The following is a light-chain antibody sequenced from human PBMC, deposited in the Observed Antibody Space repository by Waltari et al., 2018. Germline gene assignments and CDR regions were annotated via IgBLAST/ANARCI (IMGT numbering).Light chain of an antibody. V-gene: IGLV2-11*01. J-gene: IGLJ3*02. Sequence: SALTQPRSVSGSPGQSVTIPCTGTTSDVGGYNYVSWYQQHPGKAPKLMIFDVTQRPSGVPDRFSGSKSANTASLTISGLQAEDEADYYCCSFAGTYTWVFGGGTKVTVL. CDR3: CSFAGTYTWV. CDR2: DVT. CDR1: TSDVGGYNY.